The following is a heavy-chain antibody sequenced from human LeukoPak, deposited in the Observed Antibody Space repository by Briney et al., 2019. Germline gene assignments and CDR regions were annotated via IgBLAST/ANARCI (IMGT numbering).Heavy chain of an antibody. CDR1: GFTFSSYW. V-gene: IGHV3-74*01. CDR3: AKGGAARPYDY. J-gene: IGHJ4*02. CDR2: INSDGSST. Sequence: GGSLRLSCAASGFTFSSYWMHWVRQAPGKGPVWVSRINSDGSSTSYADSVKGRFTISRDNSKNTLYLQMNSLRAEDTAVYYCAKGGAARPYDYWGQGTLVTVSS. D-gene: IGHD6-6*01.